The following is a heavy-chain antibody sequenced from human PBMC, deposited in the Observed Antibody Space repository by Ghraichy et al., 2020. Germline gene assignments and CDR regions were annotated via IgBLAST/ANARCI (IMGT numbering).Heavy chain of an antibody. J-gene: IGHJ4*02. CDR2: ISAYNGNR. Sequence: ASVKVSCKAFGYTFTSYGISWVRQAPGQGLEWMGWISAYNGNRNSAQKLQGRVTMTTDTSTSTAYMELRSLRSDDTAVYYCARDRRSWYLGVIQDYWGQGTLVTVSS. CDR1: GYTFTSYG. D-gene: IGHD6-13*01. CDR3: ARDRRSWYLGVIQDY. V-gene: IGHV1-18*04.